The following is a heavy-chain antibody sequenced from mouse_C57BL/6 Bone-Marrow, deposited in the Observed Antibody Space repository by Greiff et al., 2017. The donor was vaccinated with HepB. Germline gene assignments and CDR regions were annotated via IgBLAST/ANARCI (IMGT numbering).Heavy chain of an antibody. CDR2: IDPSDSYT. CDR3: AREGIYYSNYDFDY. CDR1: GYTFTSYW. Sequence: QVQLQQPGAELVMPGASVKLSCKASGYTFTSYWMHWVKQRPGPGLEWIGEIDPSDSYTNYNQKFKGKSTLTVDKSSSTAYMQLSSLTSEDSAVYYCAREGIYYSNYDFDYWGQGTTLTVSS. V-gene: IGHV1-69*01. J-gene: IGHJ2*01. D-gene: IGHD2-5*01.